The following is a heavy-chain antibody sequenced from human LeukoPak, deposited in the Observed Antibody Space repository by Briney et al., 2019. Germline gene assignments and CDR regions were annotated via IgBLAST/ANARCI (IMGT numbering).Heavy chain of an antibody. CDR3: ARVMDFWSGLYYYYGMDV. CDR2: IYYSGST. D-gene: IGHD3-3*01. Sequence: SETLSLTCTVSGGSISSYYWSWIRQPPGKGLEWIRYIYYSGSTNYNPSLKSRVTISVDTSKNQFSLKLSSVTAADTAEYYCARVMDFWSGLYYYYGMDVWGQGTTVTVSS. V-gene: IGHV4-59*01. J-gene: IGHJ6*02. CDR1: GGSISSYY.